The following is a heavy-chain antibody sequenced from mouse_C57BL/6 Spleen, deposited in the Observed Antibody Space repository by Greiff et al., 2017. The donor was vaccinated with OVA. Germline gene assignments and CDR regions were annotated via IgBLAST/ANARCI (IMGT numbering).Heavy chain of an antibody. CDR2: IHPNSGST. J-gene: IGHJ3*01. Sequence: QVQLKQPGAELVKPGASVKLSCKASGYTFTSYWMHWVRQRPGQGLEWIGMIHPNSGSTNYNETFKSKATLTVDKASSTAYMQLSILTAEDSAVYYCARADYDRDPWFAYWGQGTLVTVSA. V-gene: IGHV1-64*01. D-gene: IGHD2-4*01. CDR3: ARADYDRDPWFAY. CDR1: GYTFTSYW.